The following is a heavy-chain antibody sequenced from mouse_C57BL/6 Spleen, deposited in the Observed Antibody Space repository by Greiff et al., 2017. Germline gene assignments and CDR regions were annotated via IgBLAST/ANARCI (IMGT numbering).Heavy chain of an antibody. J-gene: IGHJ3*01. CDR1: GYTFTSYW. Sequence: QVQLQQPGAELVKPGASVKMSCKASGYTFTSYWITWVKQRPGQGLEWIGDIYPGSGSTNYNEKFKSKATLTVDTSSSTAYMQLSSLTSEDSAVYYCARGELTGTMGFAYWGQGTLVTVSA. V-gene: IGHV1-55*01. D-gene: IGHD4-1*01. CDR2: IYPGSGST. CDR3: ARGELTGTMGFAY.